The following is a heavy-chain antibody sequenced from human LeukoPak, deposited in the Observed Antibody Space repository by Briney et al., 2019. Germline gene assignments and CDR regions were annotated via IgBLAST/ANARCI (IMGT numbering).Heavy chain of an antibody. V-gene: IGHV4-59*12. CDR2: IYYSGST. CDR3: ARASRAGYSGYYYQFYYMDV. CDR1: GGSISSYY. J-gene: IGHJ6*03. Sequence: SETLSLTCTVSGGSISSYYWSWIRQPPGKGLEWIGYIYYSGSTNYNPSLKSRVTISVDTSKNQFSLKLSSVTAADTAVYYCARASRAGYSGYYYQFYYMDVWGKGTTVTVSS. D-gene: IGHD1-26*01.